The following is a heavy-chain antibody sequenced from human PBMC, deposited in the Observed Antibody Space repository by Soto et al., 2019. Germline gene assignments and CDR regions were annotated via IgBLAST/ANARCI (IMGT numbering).Heavy chain of an antibody. J-gene: IGHJ4*02. CDR3: TTVPAPPPEPDY. D-gene: IGHD2-2*01. Sequence: EVQLVESGGGLVKPGGSLRLSCAASGFTFSNAWMSWVRQAPWKGLEWVGRIKSKTDGGTTDYAAPVKGRFTISRDDSKNTLYLQMNSLQTEDTAVYYCTTVPAPPPEPDYWGQGTLVTVSS. CDR2: IKSKTDGGTT. CDR1: GFTFSNAW. V-gene: IGHV3-15*01.